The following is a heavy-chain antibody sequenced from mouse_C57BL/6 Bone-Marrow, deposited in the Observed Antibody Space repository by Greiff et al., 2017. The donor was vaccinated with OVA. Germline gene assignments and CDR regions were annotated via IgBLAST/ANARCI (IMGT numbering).Heavy chain of an antibody. CDR1: GFNIKNNY. V-gene: IGHV14-3*01. J-gene: IGHJ4*01. Sequence: VQLQQSVAELVRPGASVKLSCTASGFNIKNNYMHWVKQRPEQGLEWIGRIDPANGNTKYAPKFQGKATITADNSSNTAYLQLSSLTSEDTAIYYCANASSPNYYAMDYWGQGTSVTVSS. D-gene: IGHD1-1*01. CDR2: IDPANGNT. CDR3: ANASSPNYYAMDY.